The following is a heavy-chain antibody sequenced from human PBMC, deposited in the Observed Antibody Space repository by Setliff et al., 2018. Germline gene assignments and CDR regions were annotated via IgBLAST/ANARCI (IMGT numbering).Heavy chain of an antibody. CDR1: GFTFSDYY. D-gene: IGHD3-3*01. V-gene: IGHV3-53*04. CDR2: IYSGGGT. Sequence: GGSLRLSCAASGFTFSDYYMTWVRQAPGKGLEWVSVIYSGGGTDYLDSLRGRFTISRSNSRNTVYLQMNGLRVEDTAVYFCARAGTVGERIAGWDSWGPGTLVTVSS. J-gene: IGHJ4*02. CDR3: ARAGTVGERIAGWDS.